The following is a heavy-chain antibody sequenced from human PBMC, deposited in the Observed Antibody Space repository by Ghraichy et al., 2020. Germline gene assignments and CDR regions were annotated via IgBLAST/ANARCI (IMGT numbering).Heavy chain of an antibody. CDR2: ISGSGGST. CDR3: AKLSDSSGYFSPSDY. Sequence: GESLNISCAASGFIFSSYAMSWVRQAPGKGLEWVSAISGSGGSTYYADSVKGRFTISRDNSKNTLYLQMNSLRAEDTAVYYCAKLSDSSGYFSPSDYWGQGTLVTVSS. J-gene: IGHJ4*02. CDR1: GFIFSSYA. V-gene: IGHV3-23*01. D-gene: IGHD3-22*01.